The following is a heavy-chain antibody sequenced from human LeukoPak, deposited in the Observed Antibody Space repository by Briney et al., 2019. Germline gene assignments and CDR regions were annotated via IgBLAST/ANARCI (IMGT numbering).Heavy chain of an antibody. D-gene: IGHD1-26*01. CDR2: IKPDGCDI. V-gene: IGHV3-7*01. Sequence: GGPQRLSCAASGFTFSTYYMSWLRQAPGRGVEWVANIKPDGCDIYYVDSVRGRYPISRDNAKNSLYLQMNSLRVEDTSLYYCARDSDTCTGCAFDMWGQGTMVTVSS. CDR3: ARDSDTCTGCAFDM. CDR1: GFTFSTYY. J-gene: IGHJ3*02.